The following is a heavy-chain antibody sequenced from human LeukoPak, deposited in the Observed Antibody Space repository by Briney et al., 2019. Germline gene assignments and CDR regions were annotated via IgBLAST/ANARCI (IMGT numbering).Heavy chain of an antibody. D-gene: IGHD4-23*01. V-gene: IGHV3-23*01. CDR2: ISGSDGST. Sequence: GGSLRLYCAASGFTFSSSAMNWVRQAPGKGLEWVSVISGSDGSTYYADSVKGRFTITRDNSKNTLYLQMNSLRAEDTAVYYCAKADSYGGNSQLFDYWGQGTLVTVSS. CDR1: GFTFSSSA. CDR3: AKADSYGGNSQLFDY. J-gene: IGHJ4*02.